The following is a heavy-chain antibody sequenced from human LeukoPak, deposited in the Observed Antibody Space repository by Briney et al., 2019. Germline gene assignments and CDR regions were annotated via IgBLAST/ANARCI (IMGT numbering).Heavy chain of an antibody. CDR2: IIPIFGTA. J-gene: IGHJ5*02. CDR1: GGTFSSYA. CDR3: ARGPGYSGYDYVSWFDP. Sequence: SVKVSCKASGGTFSSYAISWVRQAPGQGLEWMGGIIPIFGTANYAQKFQGRVIMTTDKSTSTAYMELRSLRSDDTAVYYCARGPGYSGYDYVSWFDPWGQGTLVTVSS. V-gene: IGHV1-69*05. D-gene: IGHD5-12*01.